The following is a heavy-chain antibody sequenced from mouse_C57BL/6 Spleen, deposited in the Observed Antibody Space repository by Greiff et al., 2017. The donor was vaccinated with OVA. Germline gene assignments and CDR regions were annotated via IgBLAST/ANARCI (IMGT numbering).Heavy chain of an antibody. D-gene: IGHD1-1*01. CDR3: ARGGTVVAPGFAY. CDR2: IDPYDSET. J-gene: IGHJ3*01. V-gene: IGHV1-52*01. Sequence: QVQLQQPGAELVRPGSSVKLSCKASGYTFTSYWMHWVKQRPIQGLEWIGNIDPYDSETHYNQKFKDKATLTVDKSSSTAYMQLSSLTSEDSAVYYCARGGTVVAPGFAYWGQGTLVTVSA. CDR1: GYTFTSYW.